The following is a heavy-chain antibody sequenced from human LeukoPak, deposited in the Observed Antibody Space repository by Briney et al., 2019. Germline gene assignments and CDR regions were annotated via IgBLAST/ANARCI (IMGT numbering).Heavy chain of an antibody. J-gene: IGHJ6*03. D-gene: IGHD3-10*01. CDR1: GYTFTGYY. CDR2: INPNSGGT. V-gene: IGHV1-2*06. Sequence: ASVKVSCKASGYTFTGYYMHWVRQAPGQGLEWMGRINPNSGGTNYAQEFQGRVTMTRDTSISTAYMELSRLRSDDTAVYYCARSGAYYYYYMDVWGKGTTVTVSS. CDR3: ARSGAYYYYYMDV.